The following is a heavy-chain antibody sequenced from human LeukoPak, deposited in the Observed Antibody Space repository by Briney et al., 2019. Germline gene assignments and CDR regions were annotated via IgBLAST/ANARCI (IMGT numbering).Heavy chain of an antibody. CDR2: IYYSGST. D-gene: IGHD2-2*01. CDR1: GGSISSSGYY. J-gene: IGHJ4*02. Sequence: SETLSLTCTVSGGSISSSGYYWGWIRQPPGKGLEWIGSIYYSGSTYYNPSLKSRVTISVDTSKNQFSLKLNSVTAADTAVYYCARGPGYTSSYALGYWGQGTLVTVSS. V-gene: IGHV4-39*07. CDR3: ARGPGYTSSYALGY.